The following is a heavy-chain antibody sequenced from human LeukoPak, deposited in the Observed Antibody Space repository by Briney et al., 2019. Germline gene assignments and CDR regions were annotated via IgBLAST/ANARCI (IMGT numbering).Heavy chain of an antibody. V-gene: IGHV1-18*01. J-gene: IGHJ4*02. CDR1: GYIFTTYG. CDR2: ISVYNDYT. CDR3: ARSDSSGYSEY. D-gene: IGHD3-22*01. Sequence: ASVKVSCKASGYIFTTYGISWVRQAPGQGLEWMGWISVYNDYTTYAQTFQGRVTMTTDTSTSTAYMELRDLRSDDTAVYYCARSDSSGYSEYWGQGTLVTVS.